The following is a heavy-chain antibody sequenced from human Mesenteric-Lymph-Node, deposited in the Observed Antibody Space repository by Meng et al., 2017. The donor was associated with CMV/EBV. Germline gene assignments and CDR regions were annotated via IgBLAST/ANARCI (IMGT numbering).Heavy chain of an antibody. CDR1: GYTFTAYY. J-gene: IGHJ3*02. CDR3: ARDYYFDSSAYYHLDAFDM. Sequence: ASVKVSCKASGYTFTAYYMHWVRQAPGQGLEWMGWINPNSGGTNYAQKFQGRVTMTRDTSTSTAYMEVSRLTSDDTAVYYCARDYYFDSSAYYHLDAFDMWGQGTMVTV. V-gene: IGHV1-2*02. D-gene: IGHD3-22*01. CDR2: INPNSGGT.